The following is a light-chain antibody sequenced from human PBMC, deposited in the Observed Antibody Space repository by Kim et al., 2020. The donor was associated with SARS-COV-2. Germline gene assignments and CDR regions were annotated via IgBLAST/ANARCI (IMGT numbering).Light chain of an antibody. CDR3: ATWDGGLSAGV. Sequence: GQRDTTSCSRSTSTSGDNSISWYQHPPRTTPNLLICDTHKRPSGIPDRFSSAKAGTAATLGITALQTEDEADYYCATWDGGLSAGVFGGGTQLTVL. CDR1: TSTSGDNS. J-gene: IGLJ2*01. CDR2: DTH. V-gene: IGLV1-51*01.